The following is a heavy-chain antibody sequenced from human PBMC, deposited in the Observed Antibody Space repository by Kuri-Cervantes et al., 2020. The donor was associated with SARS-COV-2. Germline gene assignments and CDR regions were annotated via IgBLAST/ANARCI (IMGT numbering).Heavy chain of an antibody. V-gene: IGHV4-39*07. J-gene: IGHJ4*02. CDR1: GGSISSSSYY. Sequence: GSLRLSCTVSGGSISSSSYYWGWIRQPPGKGLEWIGSIYYSGSTYYNPSLKSRVTISVDTSKNQFSLNLSAVTAADTAVYYCAKDRYFDGRGGYYELGYWGQGVLVTVSS. CDR3: AKDRYFDGRGGYYELGY. D-gene: IGHD3-22*01. CDR2: IYYSGST.